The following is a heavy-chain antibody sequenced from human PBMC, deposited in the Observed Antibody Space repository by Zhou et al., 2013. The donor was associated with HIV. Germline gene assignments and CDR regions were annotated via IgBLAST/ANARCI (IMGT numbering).Heavy chain of an antibody. Sequence: VQLVQSGAEVEKPGASVKVSCKASGYTFTGYYIHWMRQAPGQGLEWMGWINPNSGDTDYAQKFQGRVTMTRDTSIYTAYMELYSLRSDDTAVYYCSRDPNLGHYWGQGTLVTVSS. V-gene: IGHV1-2*02. CDR2: INPNSGDT. J-gene: IGHJ4*02. CDR1: GYTFTGYY. D-gene: IGHD1-26*01. CDR3: SRDPNLGHY.